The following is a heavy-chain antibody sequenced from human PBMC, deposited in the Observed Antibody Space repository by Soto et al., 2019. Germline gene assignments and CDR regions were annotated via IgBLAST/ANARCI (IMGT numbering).Heavy chain of an antibody. CDR3: ARSVHLGDLSLGY. CDR1: GGSISSGGYY. J-gene: IGHJ4*02. Sequence: PSETLSLTCTVSGGSISSGGYYWSWIRQHPGKGLEWIGYISNNGKTYYNPSLKSRAIISIDTSKNQVSLKLSSVTAADTAVYYCARSVHLGDLSLGYWGQGTLVTVSS. D-gene: IGHD3-16*02. V-gene: IGHV4-31*03. CDR2: ISNNGKT.